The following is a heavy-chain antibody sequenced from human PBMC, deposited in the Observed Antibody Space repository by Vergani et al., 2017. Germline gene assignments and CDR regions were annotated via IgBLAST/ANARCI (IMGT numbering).Heavy chain of an antibody. CDR1: GYTFTGYY. J-gene: IGHJ4*02. CDR3: ARGPPVAVPAAIFDY. CDR2: INPNTGGT. V-gene: IGHV1-2*02. Sequence: QVQLVQSGAEVKKPGASVKVSCKASGYTFTGYYMHWVRQAPGQGLEWMGWINPNTGGTHYAQKFQGRVTMTRDTSISTAYMELSRLRSDDTAAYYCARGPPVAVPAAIFDYWGQGTLVTVSS. D-gene: IGHD2-2*01.